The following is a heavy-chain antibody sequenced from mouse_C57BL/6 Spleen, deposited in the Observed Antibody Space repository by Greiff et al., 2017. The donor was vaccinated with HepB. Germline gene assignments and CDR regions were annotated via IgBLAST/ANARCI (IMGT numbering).Heavy chain of an antibody. Sequence: EVHLVESGGDLVKPGGSLKLSCAASGFTFSSYGMSWVRQTPDKRLEWVATISSGGSYTYYPDSVKGRFTISRDNAKNTLYLQMSSLKSEDTAMYYCARHYGNYDWYFDVWGTGTTVTVSS. CDR3: ARHYGNYDWYFDV. V-gene: IGHV5-6*01. CDR1: GFTFSSYG. CDR2: ISSGGSYT. J-gene: IGHJ1*03. D-gene: IGHD2-1*01.